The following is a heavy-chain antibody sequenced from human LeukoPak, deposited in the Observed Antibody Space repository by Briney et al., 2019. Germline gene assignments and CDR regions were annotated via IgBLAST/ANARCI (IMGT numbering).Heavy chain of an antibody. CDR3: ASPAAYCGGDCYSHAFDI. CDR2: MNPNSGNT. Sequence: AASVKVSCKASGYTFTSYDINWVRQATGQGLEWMGWMNPNSGNTGYAQKFQGRVTMTRNTSISTAYMELSSLRSEDTAVYYCASPAAYCGGDCYSHAFDIWGQGTMVTVSS. J-gene: IGHJ3*02. CDR1: GYTFTSYD. D-gene: IGHD2-21*02. V-gene: IGHV1-8*01.